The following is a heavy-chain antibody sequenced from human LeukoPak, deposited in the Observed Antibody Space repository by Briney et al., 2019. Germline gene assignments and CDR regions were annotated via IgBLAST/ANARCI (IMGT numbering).Heavy chain of an antibody. D-gene: IGHD1/OR15-1a*01. J-gene: IGHJ4*02. CDR1: GGSFSGYY. CDR2: INHSGST. Sequence: RASETLSLTCAVYGGSFSGYYWSWIRQPPGKGLEWIGEINHSGSTNYNPSLKSRVTISVDTSKNQFSLKLSSVTAADTAVYYCARGRKYRSQASRTTNFDYWGQGTLVTVSS. V-gene: IGHV4-34*01. CDR3: ARGRKYRSQASRTTNFDY.